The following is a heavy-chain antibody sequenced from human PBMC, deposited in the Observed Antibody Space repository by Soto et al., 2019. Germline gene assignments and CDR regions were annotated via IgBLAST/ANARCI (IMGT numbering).Heavy chain of an antibody. Sequence: GGSLRLSCAASGYTFSSYAMHWVRQAPGKGLEWVAVISYDGSNKYYADSVKGRFTISRDNSKNTLYLQMNSLRAEDTAVYYCVTDSKNYRNDCGYDYSEAFDSWGQGSTITV. V-gene: IGHV3-30-3*01. CDR2: ISYDGSNK. D-gene: IGHD5-12*01. CDR1: GYTFSSYA. CDR3: VTDSKNYRNDCGYDYSEAFDS. J-gene: IGHJ3*02.